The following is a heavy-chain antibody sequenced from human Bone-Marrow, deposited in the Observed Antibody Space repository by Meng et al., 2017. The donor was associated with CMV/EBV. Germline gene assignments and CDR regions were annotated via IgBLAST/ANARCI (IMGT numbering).Heavy chain of an antibody. CDR3: ARGFGYSSSSDY. CDR2: MNPNSGNT. V-gene: IGHV1-8*03. CDR1: GYTFTSYD. J-gene: IGHJ4*02. Sequence: ASVKVSCKASGYTFTSYDINWVRQATGQGLEWMGWMNPNSGNTGYAQKFQGRVTITRNTSISTAYMELSRLRSEDTAVYYCARGFGYSSSSDYCGQGTLVTVSS. D-gene: IGHD6-13*01.